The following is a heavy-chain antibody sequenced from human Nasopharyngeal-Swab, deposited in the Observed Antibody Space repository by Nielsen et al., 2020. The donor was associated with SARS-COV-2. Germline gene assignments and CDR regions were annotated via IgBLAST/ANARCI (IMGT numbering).Heavy chain of an antibody. CDR1: GGSIHSYY. CDR3: ARGELIDY. CDR2: INHSGST. Sequence: SETLSLTCTVSGGSIHSYYWSWIRQPPGKGLEWIGEINHSGSTNYNPSLKSRVTISVDTSKNQFSLKLSSVTAADPAVYYCARGELIDYWGQGTLVTVSS. V-gene: IGHV4-34*01. J-gene: IGHJ4*02. D-gene: IGHD1-7*01.